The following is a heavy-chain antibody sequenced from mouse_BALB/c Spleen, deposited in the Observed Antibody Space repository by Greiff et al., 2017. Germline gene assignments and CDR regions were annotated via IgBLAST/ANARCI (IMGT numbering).Heavy chain of an antibody. V-gene: IGHV5-6-4*01. CDR2: ISSGGSYT. Sequence: EVKVVESGGGLVKPGGSLKLSCAASGFTFSSYTMSWVRQTPEKRLEWVATISSGGSYTYYPDSVKGRFTISRDNAKNTLYLQMSSLKSEDTAMYYCTRGGYYGSSYRDYFDYWGQGTTLTVSS. D-gene: IGHD1-1*01. CDR3: TRGGYYGSSYRDYFDY. J-gene: IGHJ2*01. CDR1: GFTFSSYT.